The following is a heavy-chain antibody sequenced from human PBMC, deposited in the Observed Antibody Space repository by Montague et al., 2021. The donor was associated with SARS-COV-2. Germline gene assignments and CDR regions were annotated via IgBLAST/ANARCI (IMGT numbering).Heavy chain of an antibody. J-gene: IGHJ4*02. D-gene: IGHD3-10*01. Sequence: SETLSLTCAVYGGSFSGYYWSWIRQPPEKGLEWIGEINQSGRTNNNPSLKSRVIISVDTSKNQFSLKLSSVTAADTAVYYCARRGSSVWGVTVSAELDSWGQGILVSVSS. CDR2: INQSGRT. CDR1: GGSFSGYY. CDR3: ARRGSSVWGVTVSAELDS. V-gene: IGHV4-34*01.